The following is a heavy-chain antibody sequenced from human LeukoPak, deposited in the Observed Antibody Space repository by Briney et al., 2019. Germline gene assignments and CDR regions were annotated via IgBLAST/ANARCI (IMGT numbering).Heavy chain of an antibody. J-gene: IGHJ4*02. CDR3: AREYSSSSVPNDYFDY. Sequence: SETLSLTCTVSGGTISSYYWSWIRQPAGKELEWIGRIYTSGSTNYNPSLKSRVTISVDTSKNQFSLKLSSVTAADTAVYYCAREYSSSSVPNDYFDYWGQGTLVTVSS. D-gene: IGHD6-6*01. V-gene: IGHV4-4*07. CDR2: IYTSGST. CDR1: GGTISSYY.